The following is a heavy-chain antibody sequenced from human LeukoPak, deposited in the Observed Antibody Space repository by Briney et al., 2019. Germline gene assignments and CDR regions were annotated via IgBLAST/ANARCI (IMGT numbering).Heavy chain of an antibody. CDR2: INHSGST. Sequence: PSETLSLTCAVYGESFSGYYWSWIRQPPGKGLEWIGEINHSGSTNYNPSLKSRVTISVATSKNQFSLNLSSVTAADTAVYYCARGDIVLMVYAPSAGFNYWGQGTLVTVSS. J-gene: IGHJ4*02. CDR3: ARGDIVLMVYAPSAGFNY. D-gene: IGHD2-8*01. V-gene: IGHV4-34*01. CDR1: GESFSGYY.